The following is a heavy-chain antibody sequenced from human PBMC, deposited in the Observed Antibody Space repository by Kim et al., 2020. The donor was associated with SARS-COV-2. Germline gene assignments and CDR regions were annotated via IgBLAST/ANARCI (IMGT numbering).Heavy chain of an antibody. CDR3: AKEHLSGWYSHFDY. Sequence: GGSLRLSCAASGFTFDDYAMHWVRQAPGKGLEWVSLISGDGGSTYYADSVKGRFTISRDNSKNSLYLQMNSLRTEDTALYYCAKEHLSGWYSHFDYWGQGTLVTVSS. CDR1: GFTFDDYA. D-gene: IGHD6-19*01. J-gene: IGHJ4*02. CDR2: ISGDGGST. V-gene: IGHV3-43*02.